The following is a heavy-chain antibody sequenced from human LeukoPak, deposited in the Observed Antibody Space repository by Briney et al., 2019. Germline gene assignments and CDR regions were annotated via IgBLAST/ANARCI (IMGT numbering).Heavy chain of an antibody. J-gene: IGHJ4*02. V-gene: IGHV3-74*01. CDR3: AGGYCSGGSCSRHLDY. CDR2: INGDGSST. Sequence: GGSLRLSCAASGFTFSSYWMHWVRQDPGKGLMWVSRINGDGSSTSYADSVKGRFTISRDNAKNTLYLQMNSLRAEDTAVYYCAGGYCSGGSCSRHLDYWGQGTLVTVSS. D-gene: IGHD2-15*01. CDR1: GFTFSSYW.